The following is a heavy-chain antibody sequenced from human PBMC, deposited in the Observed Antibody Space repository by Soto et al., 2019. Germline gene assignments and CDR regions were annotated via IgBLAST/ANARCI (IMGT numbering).Heavy chain of an antibody. CDR3: ARESYSGYHSYDY. V-gene: IGHV4-38-2*02. J-gene: IGHJ4*02. Sequence: SETLSLTCAVSGYSIISGCFWGFTRQPPGKGLEWIANMYHDGNTHYNPSLKSRVTMSVDTSKNQFSLKLNSVTAADTAVYYCARESYSGYHSYDYWGQVILVTVSS. CDR1: GYSIISGCF. D-gene: IGHD5-12*01. CDR2: MYHDGNT.